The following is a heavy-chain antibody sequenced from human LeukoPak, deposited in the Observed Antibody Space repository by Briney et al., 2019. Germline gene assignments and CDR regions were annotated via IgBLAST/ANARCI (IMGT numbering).Heavy chain of an antibody. CDR3: ARFPPYYGDGGY. CDR2: INHSGST. J-gene: IGHJ4*02. CDR1: AGSFSGYY. Sequence: KASETLSLTCAVYAGSFSGYYWSWIRQPPGKGMEWIGEINHSGSTNYNPSLKSRVTISVDTSKNQFSLKLSSVTAADTAVYYCARFPPYYGDGGYWGQGTLVTVSS. V-gene: IGHV4-34*01. D-gene: IGHD4-17*01.